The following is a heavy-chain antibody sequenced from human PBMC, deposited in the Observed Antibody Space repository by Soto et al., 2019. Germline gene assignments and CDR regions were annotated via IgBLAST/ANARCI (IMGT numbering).Heavy chain of an antibody. V-gene: IGHV4-31*03. D-gene: IGHD2-15*01. CDR2: IYSSGNT. CDR3: AREVMVPRHFDY. J-gene: IGHJ4*02. Sequence: QVQLQESGPGLVKPSQTLSLTCTVSGVSVSSGGYYWTWIRQHPGKGLEWIGYIYSSGNTYYNPSRKSRVTISVGTSKSQFSLKLSSVTAADTAVYYCAREVMVPRHFDYWGQGTLVTVSS. CDR1: GVSVSSGGYY.